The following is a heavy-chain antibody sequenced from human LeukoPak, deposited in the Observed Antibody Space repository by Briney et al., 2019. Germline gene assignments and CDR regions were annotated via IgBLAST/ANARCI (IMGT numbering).Heavy chain of an antibody. CDR3: ARGGTSYYPSD. D-gene: IGHD3-10*01. Sequence: GGSLRLSCAASGFTVSRNYMSWVRQTPGKGLEWVSILYFDDYTLHTDSVKGRFTISRDDSKNALYLQMNSLRAEDTALYFCARGGTSYYPSDWGQGTLVTVSS. CDR1: GFTVSRNY. CDR2: LYFDDYT. J-gene: IGHJ4*02. V-gene: IGHV3-66*01.